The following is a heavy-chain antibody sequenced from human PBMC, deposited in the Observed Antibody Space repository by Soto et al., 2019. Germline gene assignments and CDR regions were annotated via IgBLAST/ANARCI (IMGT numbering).Heavy chain of an antibody. CDR3: AKVATVTTLSSYGMDV. Sequence: QVQLAESGGGVVQPGRSLRLSCAASGFTFSSYGMHWVRQAPGKGLEWVAVISYDGSNKYYADSVKGRFTISRDNSKNTLYLQMNSLRAEDTAVYYCAKVATVTTLSSYGMDVWGQGTTVTVSS. CDR1: GFTFSSYG. CDR2: ISYDGSNK. V-gene: IGHV3-30*18. D-gene: IGHD4-4*01. J-gene: IGHJ6*02.